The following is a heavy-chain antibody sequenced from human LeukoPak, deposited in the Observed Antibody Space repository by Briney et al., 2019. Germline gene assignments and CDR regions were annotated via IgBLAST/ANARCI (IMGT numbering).Heavy chain of an antibody. CDR2: ISWNSGSI. J-gene: IGHJ4*02. Sequence: LPGGSLRLSCAASGFTFSSYSMNWVRQAPGKGLEWVSGISWNSGSIGYADSVKGRFTISRDNAKNSLYLQMNSLRAEDTAVYYCARRVVGENFFDYWGQGTLVTVSS. V-gene: IGHV3-48*04. CDR3: ARRVVGENFFDY. CDR1: GFTFSSYS. D-gene: IGHD1-26*01.